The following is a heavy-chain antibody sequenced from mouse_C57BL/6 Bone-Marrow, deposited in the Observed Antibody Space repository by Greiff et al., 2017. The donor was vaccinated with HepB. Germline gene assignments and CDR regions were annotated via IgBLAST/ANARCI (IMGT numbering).Heavy chain of an antibody. D-gene: IGHD2-2*01. Sequence: VQGVESGAELVKPGASVKMSCKASGYTFTTYPIEWMKQNHGKSLEWIGNFHPYNDDTKYNEKFKGKATLTVEKSSSTVYLELSRLTSDDSAVYYCARGGYDDNAMDYWGQGTSVTVSS. J-gene: IGHJ4*01. CDR2: FHPYNDDT. V-gene: IGHV1-47*01. CDR3: ARGGYDDNAMDY. CDR1: GYTFTTYP.